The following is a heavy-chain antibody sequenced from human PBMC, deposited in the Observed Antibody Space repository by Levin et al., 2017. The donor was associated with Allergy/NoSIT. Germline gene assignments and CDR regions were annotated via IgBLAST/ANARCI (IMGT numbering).Heavy chain of an antibody. V-gene: IGHV1-8*01. Sequence: PGGSLRLSCKASGYTFTSYDINWVRQATGQGLEWMGWMNPNSGNTGYAQKFQGRVTMTRNTSISTAYMELSSLRSEDTAVYYCARARIELPDYWGQGTLVTVSS. CDR3: ARARIELPDY. D-gene: IGHD5-18*01. CDR1: GYTFTSYD. J-gene: IGHJ4*02. CDR2: MNPNSGNT.